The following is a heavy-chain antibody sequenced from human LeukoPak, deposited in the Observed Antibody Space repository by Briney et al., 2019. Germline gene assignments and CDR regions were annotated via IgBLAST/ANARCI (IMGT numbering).Heavy chain of an antibody. Sequence: VASVKVSFKASGYTFTGNYMHWVRQAPGQGLEWMGWINPNSGDTKYSQKFQGRVTMTRDTSIRTAYMELTRLRSDDTAVYYCATQRGSYLWGTDFDYWGQGTLVTVSS. D-gene: IGHD3-16*01. V-gene: IGHV1-2*02. CDR1: GYTFTGNY. CDR2: INPNSGDT. CDR3: ATQRGSYLWGTDFDY. J-gene: IGHJ4*02.